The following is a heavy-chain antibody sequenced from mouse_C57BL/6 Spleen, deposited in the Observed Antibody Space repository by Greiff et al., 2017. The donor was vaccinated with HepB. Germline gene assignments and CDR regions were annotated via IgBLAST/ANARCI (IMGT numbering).Heavy chain of an antibody. D-gene: IGHD1-1*01. J-gene: IGHJ3*01. CDR1: GYAFSSSW. CDR3: AREGYYGSSSPWFAY. Sequence: VQLQQSGPELVKPGASVKISCKASGYAFSSSWMNWVKQRPGKGLEWIGRIYPGDGDTNYNGKFKGKATLTVDTSSSTAYMQLSSLTSEDSAVYYCAREGYYGSSSPWFAYWGQGTLVTVSA. CDR2: IYPGDGDT. V-gene: IGHV1-82*01.